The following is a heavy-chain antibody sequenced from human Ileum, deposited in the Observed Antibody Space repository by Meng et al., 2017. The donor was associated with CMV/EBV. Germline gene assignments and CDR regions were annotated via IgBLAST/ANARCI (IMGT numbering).Heavy chain of an antibody. V-gene: IGHV1-18*01. CDR2: CRVQKCNT. CDR3: ACGVGMDQSYLFDY. J-gene: IGHJ4*02. Sequence: VQSGGGVKQPGAALKLSPKAPAYTLSVSGITWRRLAHRQGCEWKGGCRVQKCNTNKSQKSQGRVTMTADISTDTSYMQVRSMITADTAAYYCACGVGMDQSYLFDYWGQGTLVTVSS. CDR1: AYTLSVSG. D-gene: IGHD2-8*02.